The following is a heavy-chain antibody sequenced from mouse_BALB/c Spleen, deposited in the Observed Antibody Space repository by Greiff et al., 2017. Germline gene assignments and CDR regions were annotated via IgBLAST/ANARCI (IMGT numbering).Heavy chain of an antibody. Sequence: EVQLQQSGAELVKPGASVKLSCTASGFNIKDTYMHWVKQRPEQGLEWIGRIDPANGNTKYDPKFQGKATITADTSSNTAYLQLSSLTSEDTAVYYCANGNYLHWYFDVWGAGTTVTVSS. D-gene: IGHD2-1*01. J-gene: IGHJ1*01. CDR3: ANGNYLHWYFDV. V-gene: IGHV14-3*02. CDR2: IDPANGNT. CDR1: GFNIKDTY.